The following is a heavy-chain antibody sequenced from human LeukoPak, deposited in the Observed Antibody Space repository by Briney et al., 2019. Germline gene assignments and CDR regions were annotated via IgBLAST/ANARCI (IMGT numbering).Heavy chain of an antibody. Sequence: GASVKVSCKASGGTFSNYAITWVRRAPGQGLEWMGGFIPIFGASNYAQKFRGRVTITTDESTSIAYMELSSLTSEDTAVYYCARPLWSGSPFDAFDIWGQGTMVTVSS. J-gene: IGHJ3*02. CDR1: GGTFSNYA. CDR2: FIPIFGAS. D-gene: IGHD3-3*01. V-gene: IGHV1-69*05. CDR3: ARPLWSGSPFDAFDI.